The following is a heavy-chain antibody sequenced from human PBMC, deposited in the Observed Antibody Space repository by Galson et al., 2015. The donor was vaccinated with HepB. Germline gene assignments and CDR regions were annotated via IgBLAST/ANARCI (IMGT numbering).Heavy chain of an antibody. J-gene: IGHJ4*02. D-gene: IGHD4-23*01. CDR2: ISSSSTTI. Sequence: CAASTFIFSTYSMNWVRQAPGKGLEWVSYISSSSTTIYYADSVKGRFTISRDNAKNSLYLQMNSLRDEDTAVYYCVFLRGNDLKPLDYWGQGTLVTVSS. CDR1: TFIFSTYS. CDR3: VFLRGNDLKPLDY. V-gene: IGHV3-48*02.